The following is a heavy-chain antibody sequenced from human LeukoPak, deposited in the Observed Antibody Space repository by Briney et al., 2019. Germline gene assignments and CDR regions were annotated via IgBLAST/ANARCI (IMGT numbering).Heavy chain of an antibody. D-gene: IGHD1-1*01. V-gene: IGHV3-13*01. CDR3: ARGPPRGKYYNMDV. CDR1: GFTFSSFD. CDR2: IGTASDT. J-gene: IGHJ6*03. Sequence: GGSLRLSCAASGFTFSSFDMHWVRQPTGQGLEWVSTIGTASDTYYPGSVEGRFTLSRDNAKNSLYLQMNCLTAGDTAVYYCARGPPRGKYYNMDVWGKGTTVTVSS.